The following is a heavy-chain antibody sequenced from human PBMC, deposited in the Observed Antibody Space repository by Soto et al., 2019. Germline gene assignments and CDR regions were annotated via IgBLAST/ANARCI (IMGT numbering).Heavy chain of an antibody. J-gene: IGHJ4*02. CDR2: INAGNGNT. CDR1: GYTFTNFV. D-gene: IGHD2-15*01. Sequence: QVQLVQSGAGVKKPGASVKVSCKASGYTFTNFVMHWVRQAPGQRLEWMGWINAGNGNTKYSQKFQGRVIISRDTSASTAYMELSSLTSEDTAVYYCARDYPYCTGGSCPGYWGQGTLVIVSS. CDR3: ARDYPYCTGGSCPGY. V-gene: IGHV1-3*01.